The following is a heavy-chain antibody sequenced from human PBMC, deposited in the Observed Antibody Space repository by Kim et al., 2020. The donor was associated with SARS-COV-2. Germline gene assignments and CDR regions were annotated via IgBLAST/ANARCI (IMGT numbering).Heavy chain of an antibody. D-gene: IGHD3-3*01. CDR1: GFTFSDYY. CDR3: ARDPPAYYDFWSSPPGDYYYGMDV. V-gene: IGHV3-11*01. J-gene: IGHJ6*02. CDR2: ISSSGSTI. Sequence: GGSLRLSCAASGFTFSDYYMSWIRQAPGKGLEWVSYISSSGSTIYYADSVKGRFTISRDNAKNSLYLQMNSLRAEDTAVYYCARDPPAYYDFWSSPPGDYYYGMDVWGQGTTVTVSS.